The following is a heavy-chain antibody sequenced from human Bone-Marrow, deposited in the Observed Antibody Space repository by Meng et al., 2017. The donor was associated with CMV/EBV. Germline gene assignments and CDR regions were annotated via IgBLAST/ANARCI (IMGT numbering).Heavy chain of an antibody. V-gene: IGHV4-34*01. J-gene: IGHJ4*02. CDR3: APGFRSWSGSYSS. D-gene: IGHD1-26*01. CDR2: ITHSGST. Sequence: HVQLQEVGGGLLKPSETLSLTGEVYGAPFSGYWSWVRHTPGKGLEWIGEITHSGSTNYNGSLKSRVTISIDTSKNQFSLKLSSVTATDTAVYYCAPGFRSWSGSYSSWGQGTLVTVSS. CDR1: GAPFSGY.